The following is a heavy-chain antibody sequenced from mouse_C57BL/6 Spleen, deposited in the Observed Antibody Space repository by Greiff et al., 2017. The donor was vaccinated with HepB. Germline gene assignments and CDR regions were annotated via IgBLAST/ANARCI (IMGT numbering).Heavy chain of an antibody. V-gene: IGHV5-12*01. CDR2: ISNGGGST. CDR1: GFTFSDYY. D-gene: IGHD3-2*02. Sequence: EVHLVESGGGLVQPGGSLKLSCAASGFTFSDYYMYWVRQTPEKRLEWVAYISNGGGSTYYPDTVKGRFTISRDNAKNTLYLQMSRLKSEDTAMYYCARQLRLPYAMDYWGQGTSVTVSS. CDR3: ARQLRLPYAMDY. J-gene: IGHJ4*01.